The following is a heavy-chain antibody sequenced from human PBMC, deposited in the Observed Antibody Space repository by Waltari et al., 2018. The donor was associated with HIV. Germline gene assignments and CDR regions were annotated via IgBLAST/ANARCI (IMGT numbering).Heavy chain of an antibody. CDR2: IHNDGSST. Sequence: EVQLVESGGVLVQPGGSLRLSCAASGFTFRTYWMHWVRQGPGKGRVWVAGIHNDGSSTSYADSVKGRFTISRDNAKNTLFLQMNSLRVEDTAVYYCTRDGGGHPFVGYGMDVWGQGTTVTVSS. J-gene: IGHJ6*02. CDR3: TRDGGGHPFVGYGMDV. CDR1: GFTFRTYW. D-gene: IGHD3-16*01. V-gene: IGHV3-74*01.